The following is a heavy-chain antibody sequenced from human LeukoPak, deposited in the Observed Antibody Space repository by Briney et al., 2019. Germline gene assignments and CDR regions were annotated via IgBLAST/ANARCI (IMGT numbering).Heavy chain of an antibody. J-gene: IGHJ4*02. D-gene: IGHD6-19*01. CDR2: ISSSGNTT. Sequence: PGGSLRLSCAASGFTFSDNYMSWIRQAPGKGLEWVSYISSSGNTTYNADSVKGRFIITRDNAKNSLYLQMNSLRAEDTAVYYCARDGGSAWFLDYWGQGTLVTVSS. CDR3: ARDGGSAWFLDY. CDR1: GFTFSDNY. V-gene: IGHV3-11*04.